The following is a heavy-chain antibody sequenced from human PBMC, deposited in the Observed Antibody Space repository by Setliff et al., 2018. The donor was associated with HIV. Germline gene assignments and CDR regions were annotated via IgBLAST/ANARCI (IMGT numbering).Heavy chain of an antibody. CDR1: GGSFSPFS. CDR3: ARSAYDSSGLPY. V-gene: IGHV4-34*01. CDR2: INDGGTR. D-gene: IGHD3-22*01. J-gene: IGHJ4*02. Sequence: SETLSLTCAVSGGSFSPFSWTWVRQPPGKGLEWIGEINDGGTRNYNPSLKDRVAISGDTSKNQFSLKLTSVTAADTAVYYCARSAYDSSGLPYWGQGTLVTVSS.